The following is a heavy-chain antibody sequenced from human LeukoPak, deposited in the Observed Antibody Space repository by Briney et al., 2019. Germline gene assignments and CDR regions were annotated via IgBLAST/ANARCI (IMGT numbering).Heavy chain of an antibody. CDR3: ARDRTRYYGSGKNYYYYGMDV. CDR2: IWYDGSNK. V-gene: IGHV3-33*01. J-gene: IGHJ6*02. CDR1: GFTFSSYG. D-gene: IGHD3-10*01. Sequence: GRSLRLSCAASGFTFSSYGMHWVRQAPGKGLEWVAVIWYDGSNKYYADSVKGRFTISRDNSKNTLYLQMNSLRAEDTAVYYCARDRTRYYGSGKNYYYYGMDVWGQGTTVTVSS.